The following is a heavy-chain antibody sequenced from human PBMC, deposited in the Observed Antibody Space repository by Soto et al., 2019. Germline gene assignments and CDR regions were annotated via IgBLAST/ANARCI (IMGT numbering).Heavy chain of an antibody. CDR1: GGSFSGYY. Sequence: QVQLQQWGAGLLKPSETLSLTCGVYGGSFSGYYWSWIRQPTGKGLERIGEINHSGSTNYNPSLKSRVTISVDTSTNQSSLQLSSVTAADTAVYYCARDSSGGSSDAFDIWGQGTMVTVSS. V-gene: IGHV4-34*01. J-gene: IGHJ3*02. D-gene: IGHD2-15*01. CDR3: ARDSSGGSSDAFDI. CDR2: INHSGST.